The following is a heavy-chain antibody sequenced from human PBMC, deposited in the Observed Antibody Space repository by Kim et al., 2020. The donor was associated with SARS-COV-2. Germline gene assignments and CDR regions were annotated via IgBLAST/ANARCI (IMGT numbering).Heavy chain of an antibody. CDR3: ARGDYYPYYYYGMDV. D-gene: IGHD3-10*01. Sequence: QKFQGRVTITADESTSTAYMELSSLRSEDTAVYYCARGDYYPYYYYGMDVWGQGTTVTVSS. J-gene: IGHJ6*02. V-gene: IGHV1-69*01.